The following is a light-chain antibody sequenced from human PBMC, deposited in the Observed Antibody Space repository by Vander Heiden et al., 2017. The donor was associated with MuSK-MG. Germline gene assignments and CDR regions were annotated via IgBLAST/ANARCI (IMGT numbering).Light chain of an antibody. CDR2: DAS. Sequence: DLQMTQSPHSLSASVGDRVTITCQASQDISNYLNWYQQKPGKAPKLLIYDASNLETGVPSRFSGSGSGTDFTFTISSLQPEDIATYYCQQYDNLPPGVTFGPGTKVDIK. CDR1: QDISNY. CDR3: QQYDNLPPGVT. V-gene: IGKV1-33*01. J-gene: IGKJ3*01.